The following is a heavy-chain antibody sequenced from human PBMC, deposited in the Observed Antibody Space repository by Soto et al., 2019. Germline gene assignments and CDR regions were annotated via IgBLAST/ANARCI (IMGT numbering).Heavy chain of an antibody. CDR2: IYYSGST. CDR1: GGSISSYY. D-gene: IGHD6-19*01. Sequence: PSETLSLTCTVSGGSISSYYWSWIRQPPGKGLEWIGYIYYSGSTNYNPSLKSRVTISVDTSKNQFSLKLSSVIAADTAVYYCARGARIAVAGTPFDYWGQGTLVTVSS. V-gene: IGHV4-59*01. CDR3: ARGARIAVAGTPFDY. J-gene: IGHJ4*02.